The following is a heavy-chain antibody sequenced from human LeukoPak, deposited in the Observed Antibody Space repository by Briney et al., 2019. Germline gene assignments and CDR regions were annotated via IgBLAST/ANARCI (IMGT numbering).Heavy chain of an antibody. CDR2: IYYSGST. J-gene: IGHJ4*02. Sequence: KTSETLSLTCTVSGGSISSYYWSWIRQPPGKGLEWIGYIYYSGSTNYNPSLKSRVTISVDTSKNQFSLKLSSVTAADTAVYYCASQNAAAGNYFDYWGQGTLVTVSS. CDR3: ASQNAAAGNYFDY. V-gene: IGHV4-59*08. CDR1: GGSISSYY. D-gene: IGHD6-13*01.